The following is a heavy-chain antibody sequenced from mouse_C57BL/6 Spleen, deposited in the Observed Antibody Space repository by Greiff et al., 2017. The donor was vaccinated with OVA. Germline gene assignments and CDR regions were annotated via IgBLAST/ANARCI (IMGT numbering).Heavy chain of an antibody. Sequence: VQLQQPGAELVKPGASVKLSCKASGYTFTSYWMHWVKQRPGQGLEWIGMIRPNSGSTNYNEKFKSKATLTVDKSSSTAYMQLSSLTSEDSAVYYCARYLCYDGYYYFDYWGQGTTLTVSS. J-gene: IGHJ2*01. CDR1: GYTFTSYW. CDR2: IRPNSGST. V-gene: IGHV1-64*01. CDR3: ARYLCYDGYYYFDY. D-gene: IGHD2-3*01.